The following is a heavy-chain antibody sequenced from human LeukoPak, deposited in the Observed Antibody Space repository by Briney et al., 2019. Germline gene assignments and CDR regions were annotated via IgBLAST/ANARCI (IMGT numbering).Heavy chain of an antibody. J-gene: IGHJ3*02. CDR2: ISGSGGTT. D-gene: IGHD3-22*01. Sequence: GGSLRLSCAASGFTFSSYAMSWVRQAPGKGLEWVSGISGSGGTTYYADSVKGRFTISRDNSKNTLYLQMNSLRAEDTALYYCAKETASGYGAFDIWGQGTIVTVSS. CDR3: AKETASGYGAFDI. V-gene: IGHV3-23*01. CDR1: GFTFSSYA.